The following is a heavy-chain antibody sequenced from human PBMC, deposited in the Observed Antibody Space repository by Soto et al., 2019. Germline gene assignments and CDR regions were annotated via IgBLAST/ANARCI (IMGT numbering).Heavy chain of an antibody. Sequence: QVQLQQWGAGLLKPSETLSLTCAVYGGSFSGYYWSWIRQPPGKGLEWIGEINHSGSTNYNPSLKSRVTISVDTSTNQFSLKLSSGTAADTAVYYCARPLGYCSGGSCSPGMDVWGQGTTVTVSS. J-gene: IGHJ6*02. CDR2: INHSGST. D-gene: IGHD2-15*01. V-gene: IGHV4-34*01. CDR3: ARPLGYCSGGSCSPGMDV. CDR1: GGSFSGYY.